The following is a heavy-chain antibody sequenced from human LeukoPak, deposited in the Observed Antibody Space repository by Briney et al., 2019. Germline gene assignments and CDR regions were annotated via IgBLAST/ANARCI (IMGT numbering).Heavy chain of an antibody. V-gene: IGHV3-30-3*01. CDR3: ARAPGGWVDY. CDR2: ISYDGSNK. CDR1: GFTFSSYA. Sequence: GGSLTLSCAASGFTFSSYAMHWVRQAPGKGLEWVAVISYDGSNKYYADSVKGRFTISRDNSKNTLYLQMNSLRAEDTAVYYCARAPGGWVDYWGQGTLVTVSS. J-gene: IGHJ4*02. D-gene: IGHD6-19*01.